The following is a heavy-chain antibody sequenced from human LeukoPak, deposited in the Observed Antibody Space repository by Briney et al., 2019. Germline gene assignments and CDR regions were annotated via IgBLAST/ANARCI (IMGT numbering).Heavy chain of an antibody. CDR1: GFTVSSNY. D-gene: IGHD5-18*01. CDR3: ARATGIQLWSPYFDY. CDR2: IYSGGST. Sequence: PGGSLRLSCAASGFTVSSNYMSWVRQAPGKGLEWVSVIYSGGSTYYADSVKGRFTISRDDSKNTLYLQMNSLRAEDTAVYYCARATGIQLWSPYFDYWGQGTPVTVSS. V-gene: IGHV3-66*01. J-gene: IGHJ4*02.